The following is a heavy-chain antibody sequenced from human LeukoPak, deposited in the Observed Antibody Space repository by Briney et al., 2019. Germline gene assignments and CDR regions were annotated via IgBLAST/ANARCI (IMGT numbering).Heavy chain of an antibody. J-gene: IGHJ4*02. D-gene: IGHD3-3*01. CDR2: INPNSGGT. CDR1: GYTFTSYY. Sequence: ASVKVSCKASGYTFTSYYMHWVRQAPGQGLEWMGWINPNSGGTNYAQKFQGRVTMTRDTSISTAYMELSRLRSDDTAVYYCARAVTIVDLYFDYWGQGTLVTVSS. CDR3: ARAVTIVDLYFDY. V-gene: IGHV1-2*02.